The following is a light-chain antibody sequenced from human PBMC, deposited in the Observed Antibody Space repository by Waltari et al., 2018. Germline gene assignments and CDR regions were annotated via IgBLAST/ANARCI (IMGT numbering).Light chain of an antibody. V-gene: IGLV1-40*01. CDR2: GNS. J-gene: IGLJ2*01. CDR1: SSNIGAGYD. CDR3: QSYDSSLSGSVV. Sequence: QSVLTQPPSVSGAPGQRVTISCTGSSSNIGAGYDVPWYQQPPGTAPKLLIYGNSNRPSGVPDRFSGSKSGTSASLAITGLQAEDEADYYCQSYDSSLSGSVVFGGGTKLTVL.